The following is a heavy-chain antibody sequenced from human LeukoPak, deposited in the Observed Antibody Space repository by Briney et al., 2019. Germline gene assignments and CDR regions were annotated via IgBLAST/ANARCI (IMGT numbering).Heavy chain of an antibody. Sequence: GGSLRLSCAASGFTFSSYAMHWVRQAPGKGLEWVAVISYDGSNKYYADSVKGRFTTSRDNSKNTLYLQMNSLRAEDTAVYYCARFAVGATARVDYWGQGTLVTVSS. D-gene: IGHD1-26*01. CDR1: GFTFSSYA. J-gene: IGHJ4*02. CDR3: ARFAVGATARVDY. V-gene: IGHV3-30*04. CDR2: ISYDGSNK.